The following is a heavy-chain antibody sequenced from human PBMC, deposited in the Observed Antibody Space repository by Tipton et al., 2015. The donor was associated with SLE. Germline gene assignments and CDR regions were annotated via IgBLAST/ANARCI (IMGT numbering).Heavy chain of an antibody. Sequence: TLSLTCAVYGGSFSGYFWTWIRQPPGKGLEWIGEVNYSGSTSYNPSLQSRVTISVDTSKSQFSLNLSSVTAADTAVYYCARDDLTVGAFDIWGQGTMVTVSS. CDR2: VNYSGST. V-gene: IGHV4-34*01. D-gene: IGHD4-11*01. CDR3: ARDDLTVGAFDI. CDR1: GGSFSGYF. J-gene: IGHJ3*02.